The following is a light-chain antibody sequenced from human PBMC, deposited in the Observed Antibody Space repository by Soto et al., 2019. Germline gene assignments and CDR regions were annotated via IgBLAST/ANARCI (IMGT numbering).Light chain of an antibody. CDR2: GAS. CDR1: QSVSSN. CDR3: QQYNNWPPIT. V-gene: IGKV3-15*01. Sequence: EIGSTQSPAPLSVSPGERATLSRRASQSVSSNLAWYQQKPGQAPRLLIYGASTRATGIPARFSGSGSGTEFTLTISSLQSEDFAVYYCQQYNNWPPITFGQGTKVDIK. J-gene: IGKJ1*01.